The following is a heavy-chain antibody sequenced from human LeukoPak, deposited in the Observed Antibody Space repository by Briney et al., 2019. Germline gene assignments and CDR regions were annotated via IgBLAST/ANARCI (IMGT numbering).Heavy chain of an antibody. Sequence: KPSGTLSLTCTVSGGSISSYYWSWIRQPPGKGLEWIGYIYYSGSTNYNPSLKSRVTISVDTSKNQFSLKLSSVTAADTAVYYCGRHPKSAAPYGMDVWGQGTTVTVSS. V-gene: IGHV4-59*08. CDR1: GGSISSYY. CDR2: IYYSGST. J-gene: IGHJ6*02. CDR3: GRHPKSAAPYGMDV. D-gene: IGHD6-13*01.